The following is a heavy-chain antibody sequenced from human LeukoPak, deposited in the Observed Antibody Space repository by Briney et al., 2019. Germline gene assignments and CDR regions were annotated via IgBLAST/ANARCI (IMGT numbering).Heavy chain of an antibody. Sequence: GLGCVSAISGSGGSTYYAASVRGRFTISRDNSKNTLYLQMNSLRAEDTAVYYCATPPPGIDDYWGQGTLVTVSS. J-gene: IGHJ4*02. CDR2: ISGSGGST. CDR3: ATPPPGIDDY. V-gene: IGHV3-23*01. D-gene: IGHD6-13*01.